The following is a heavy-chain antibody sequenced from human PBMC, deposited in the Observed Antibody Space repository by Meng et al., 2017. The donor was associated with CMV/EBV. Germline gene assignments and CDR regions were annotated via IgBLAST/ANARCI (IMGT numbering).Heavy chain of an antibody. D-gene: IGHD2-2*01. CDR1: GFTFTSSA. CDR3: AADIVVVPAATSGDY. V-gene: IGHV1-58*01. CDR2: IVVGSGNT. Sequence: SVKVSCKASGFTFTSSAVQWVRQARGQRLGWIGWIVVGSGNTNYAQKFQERVTITRDMSTSTAYMELSSLRSEDTAVYYCAADIVVVPAATSGDYWGQGTLVTVSS. J-gene: IGHJ4*02.